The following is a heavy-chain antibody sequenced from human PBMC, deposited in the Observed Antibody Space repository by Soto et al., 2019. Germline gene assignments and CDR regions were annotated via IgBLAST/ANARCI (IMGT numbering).Heavy chain of an antibody. D-gene: IGHD3-22*01. Sequence: EVQLVESGGGLVQPGGSLRLSCAASGFTFSSYWLHWVRQAPGKGLVWVSGINTDGGSTDYVDSVKGQFIISRDNAKNTLYLQMNSLRAEDTAVYYCARPRYDSTGTPFDHWGLGTLVTVSS. V-gene: IGHV3-74*01. CDR1: GFTFSSYW. CDR2: INTDGGST. J-gene: IGHJ4*02. CDR3: ARPRYDSTGTPFDH.